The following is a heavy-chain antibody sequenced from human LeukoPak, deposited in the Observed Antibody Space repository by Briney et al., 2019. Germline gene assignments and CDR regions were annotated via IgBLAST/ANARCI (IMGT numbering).Heavy chain of an antibody. CDR3: ASASTLGSSWYWFDP. CDR1: GGTFSSYA. Sequence: SVTVSCKASGGTFSSYAISWVRQAPGQGLEWMGGIIPIFGTANYAQKFQGRVTITTDESTSTAYMELSSLRSEDTAVYYCASASTLGSSWYWFDPWGQGTLVTVSS. D-gene: IGHD6-13*01. J-gene: IGHJ5*02. CDR2: IIPIFGTA. V-gene: IGHV1-69*05.